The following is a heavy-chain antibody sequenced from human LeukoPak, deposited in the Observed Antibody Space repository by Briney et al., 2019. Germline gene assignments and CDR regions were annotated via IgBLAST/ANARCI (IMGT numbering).Heavy chain of an antibody. V-gene: IGHV4-59*08. CDR2: ISYTGIA. Sequence: QPSETLSLTCTVSGGSISGYYWSWIRRPPGKGLEWIGYISYTGIANYNPSLKSRVTISVDTSKNQFSLNLSSVTAADTAVYYCARQPGIAVAGDYWGQGTLVTVSS. J-gene: IGHJ4*02. D-gene: IGHD6-19*01. CDR3: ARQPGIAVAGDY. CDR1: GGSISGYY.